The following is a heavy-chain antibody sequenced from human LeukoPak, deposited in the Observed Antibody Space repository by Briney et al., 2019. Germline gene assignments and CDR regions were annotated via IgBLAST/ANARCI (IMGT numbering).Heavy chain of an antibody. CDR3: ARDSVGY. D-gene: IGHD5/OR15-5a*01. Sequence: GGSLRLSCAASGVTFSSYWMSWVRQAPGKGLEWVANIKQDGSDKYYVDSVKGRFTISRDNAKNSLYLQMNSLRAEDTAVYYCARDSVGYWGQGTLVTVSS. J-gene: IGHJ4*02. CDR1: GVTFSSYW. CDR2: IKQDGSDK. V-gene: IGHV3-7*01.